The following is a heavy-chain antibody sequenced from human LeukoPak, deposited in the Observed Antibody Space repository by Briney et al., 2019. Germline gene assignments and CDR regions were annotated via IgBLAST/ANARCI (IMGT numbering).Heavy chain of an antibody. Sequence: PSETLSLTCSVSGDSMNSHYWSWVRQPPGKGLEWIGYIYYSGSTNYNPSLKSRVTISVDTSKNQFSLKLSSVTAADTAVYYCARAPYGSGSYYPFDYWGQGTLVTVSS. J-gene: IGHJ4*02. CDR2: IYYSGST. CDR1: GDSMNSHY. V-gene: IGHV4-59*11. D-gene: IGHD3-10*01. CDR3: ARAPYGSGSYYPFDY.